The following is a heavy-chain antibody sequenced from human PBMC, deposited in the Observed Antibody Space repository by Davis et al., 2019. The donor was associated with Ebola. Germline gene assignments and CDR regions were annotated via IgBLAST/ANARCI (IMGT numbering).Heavy chain of an antibody. D-gene: IGHD2-15*01. CDR2: INPNSGGT. CDR3: ARDSDSNSSGGSCSADFDL. Sequence: ASVKVSCKASGYTFTGYYMHWVRQAPGQGLEWMGWINPNSGGTNYAQKFQGRVTMTRDTSISTAYMELSRLRSDDTAVYYCARDSDSNSSGGSCSADFDLWGRGTLVTVSS. J-gene: IGHJ2*01. CDR1: GYTFTGYY. V-gene: IGHV1-2*02.